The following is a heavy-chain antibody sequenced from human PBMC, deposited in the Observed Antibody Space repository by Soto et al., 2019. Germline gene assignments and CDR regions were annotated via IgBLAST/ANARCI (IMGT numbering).Heavy chain of an antibody. J-gene: IGHJ6*02. V-gene: IGHV3-53*01. CDR1: GFTVSSNY. D-gene: IGHD2-15*01. Sequence: EVQLVESGGGLIQPGGSLRLSCAASGFTVSSNYMSWVRPAPGKGLEWVSVIYSGGSTYYADSVKGRFTISRDNSKNTLYLKMNSLRAEDTAVYYCARDRRLGYCSGGSCYSGYYYGMDVWGQGTTVTVSS. CDR2: IYSGGST. CDR3: ARDRRLGYCSGGSCYSGYYYGMDV.